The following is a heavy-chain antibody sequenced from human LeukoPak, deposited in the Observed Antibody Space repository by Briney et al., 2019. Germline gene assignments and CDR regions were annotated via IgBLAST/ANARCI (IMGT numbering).Heavy chain of an antibody. D-gene: IGHD6-13*01. CDR3: ATGPPIAELDY. V-gene: IGHV1-24*01. Sequence: ASGKVSCKVSGYTLTELSMHGVRQAAGKGLEGMGGFDPEDGETIYAQKFQGRVTMTEDTSTDTAYMELSSLRSEDTAVYYCATGPPIAELDYWGQGTLVTVSS. CDR1: GYTLTELS. J-gene: IGHJ4*02. CDR2: FDPEDGET.